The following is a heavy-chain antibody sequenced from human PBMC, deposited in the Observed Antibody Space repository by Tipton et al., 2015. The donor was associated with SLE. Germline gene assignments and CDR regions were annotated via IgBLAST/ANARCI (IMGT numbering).Heavy chain of an antibody. Sequence: TLSLTCTVSGGSISNYYWSWIRHPAGKGLEWIGRIYTSGSTNYNPSLKSRVPMSVDTSKNQFSPKLSSVSAADTAVYYCARDKYCTGGSCFDWYFDVWGRCTLVTVSS. CDR2: IYTSGST. CDR3: ARDKYCTGGSCFDWYFDV. D-gene: IGHD2-15*01. CDR1: GGSISNYY. V-gene: IGHV4-4*07. J-gene: IGHJ2*01.